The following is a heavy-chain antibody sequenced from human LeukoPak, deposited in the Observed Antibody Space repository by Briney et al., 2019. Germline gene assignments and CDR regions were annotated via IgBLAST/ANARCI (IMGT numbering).Heavy chain of an antibody. CDR3: ARPDYHSSASYYGPFDY. Sequence: PSETLSLTCTVSGGSISSVSYYWGWIRQPPGKGLEWIGSVHHSGIPYYNPSLESRVTISVDTSKNHFSLTLRSVTAADTAVYFCARPDYHSSASYYGPFDYWGQGSLVTVSS. CDR2: VHHSGIP. V-gene: IGHV4-39*02. CDR1: GGSISSVSYY. J-gene: IGHJ4*02. D-gene: IGHD3-22*01.